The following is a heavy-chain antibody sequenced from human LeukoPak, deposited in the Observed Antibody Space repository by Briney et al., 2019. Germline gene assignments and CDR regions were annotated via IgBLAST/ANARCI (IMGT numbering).Heavy chain of an antibody. V-gene: IGHV3-30*18. CDR3: AKVLRGYSYGLGADV. D-gene: IGHD5-18*01. J-gene: IGHJ6*02. CDR2: ISYDGSNK. Sequence: GGSLRLSCAASGFTFSSYGIHWVRQAPGKGLEWVAVISYDGSNKYYADSVKGRFTISRDNSKNTLYLQMNSLRAEDTAVYYCAKVLRGYSYGLGADVWVQGTTVTVSS. CDR1: GFTFSSYG.